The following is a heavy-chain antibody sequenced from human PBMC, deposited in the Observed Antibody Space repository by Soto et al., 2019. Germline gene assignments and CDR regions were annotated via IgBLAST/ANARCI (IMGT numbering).Heavy chain of an antibody. D-gene: IGHD3-16*01. CDR2: IYPGDSDT. J-gene: IGHJ4*02. V-gene: IGHV5-51*01. CDR1: GYSFASYW. CDR3: ARQELRSGGRFDD. Sequence: PGESLKISCKGSGYSFASYWIGWVRQMPGKGLEWMGIIYPGDSDTRYSPSFQGQVTMSADKSVTTAYLQWSSLKASDTAMYYCARQELRSGGRFDDRGQGTLVTVSS.